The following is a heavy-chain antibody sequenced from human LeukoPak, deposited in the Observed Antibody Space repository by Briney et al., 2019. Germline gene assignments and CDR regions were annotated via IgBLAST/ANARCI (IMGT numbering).Heavy chain of an antibody. D-gene: IGHD1-26*01. CDR2: INPNSGGT. CDR3: ARSGSEGVLDY. J-gene: IGHJ4*02. CDR1: GYTFTSYD. Sequence: ASVKVSCKASGYTFTSYDINWVRQATGQGLEWMGWINPNSGGTNYAQKFQGRVTMTRDTSISTAYMELSRLRSDDTAVYYCARSGSEGVLDYWGQGTLVTVSS. V-gene: IGHV1-2*02.